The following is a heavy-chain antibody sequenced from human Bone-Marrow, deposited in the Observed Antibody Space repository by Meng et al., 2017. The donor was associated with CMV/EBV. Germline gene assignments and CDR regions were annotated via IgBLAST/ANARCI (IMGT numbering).Heavy chain of an antibody. CDR3: ARDGYYYDSSGYCRAFDS. J-gene: IGHJ3*02. CDR1: GGSVSSGSYY. Sequence: SETLSLTCTVSGGSVSSGSYYWSWIRQPPGKGLEWIGYIYYSGSTNYNPSLKSRVTISVDTSKNQFSLKLSSVTAADTAVYYCARDGYYYDSSGYCRAFDSWGQGTMVTVSS. V-gene: IGHV4-61*01. CDR2: IYYSGST. D-gene: IGHD3-22*01.